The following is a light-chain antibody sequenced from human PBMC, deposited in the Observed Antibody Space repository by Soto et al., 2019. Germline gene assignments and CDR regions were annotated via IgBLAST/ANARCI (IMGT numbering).Light chain of an antibody. J-gene: IGKJ2*01. CDR3: QQRYSTPPDT. Sequence: DIQMTQSPSSLSASVGDRVTITCRASQSISSSLNWYQQKPGKAPKLLIYTASSLQSGVPSRFSGSGSGTDFTLTISSLQPEDFATYYCQQRYSTPPDTFGQGTKLEIK. CDR2: TAS. CDR1: QSISSS. V-gene: IGKV1-39*01.